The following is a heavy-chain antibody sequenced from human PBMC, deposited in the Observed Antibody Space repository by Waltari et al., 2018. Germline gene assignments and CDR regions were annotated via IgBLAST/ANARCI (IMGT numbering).Heavy chain of an antibody. CDR3: ARGDPFDTRPDLGWYIDL. CDR1: EFTFSAYT. J-gene: IGHJ2*01. V-gene: IGHV3-21*01. CDR2: FSSRADYI. D-gene: IGHD5-18*01. Sequence: EAQLVESGGGLVKPGGSLRLSCAASEFTFSAYTMNWVRQTPGKGVEWVSAFSSRADYIHYADSVQGRFIISRDHAKNSLFLQMSSLRAEDTAVYYCARGDPFDTRPDLGWYIDLWGRGTLVTVSS.